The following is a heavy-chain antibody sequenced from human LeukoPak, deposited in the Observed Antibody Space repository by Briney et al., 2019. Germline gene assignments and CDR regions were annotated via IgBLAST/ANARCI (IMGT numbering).Heavy chain of an antibody. J-gene: IGHJ4*02. CDR2: ISYDGSTR. V-gene: IGHV3-30*04. CDR3: VRAPYSSGWHYFDY. Sequence: PGGSLRLSCAASGFTFSSYAMHWVRQAPGKGLEWVALISYDGSTRDYVDSEKGRFTTSRDNSINTLYLQMNSLRPEDTAVYYCVRAPYSSGWHYFDYWGQGTLVTVSS. D-gene: IGHD6-19*01. CDR1: GFTFSSYA.